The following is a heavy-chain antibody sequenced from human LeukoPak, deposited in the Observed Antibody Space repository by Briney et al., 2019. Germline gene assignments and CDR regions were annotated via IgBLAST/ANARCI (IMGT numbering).Heavy chain of an antibody. Sequence: PGRSLRLSCAASGFTVSSNYMSWVRQAPGKGLEWVSVIYSGGSTYYADSVKGRFTISRDNSKNTLYLQMNSLRAEDTAVYYCARGSKQLVSPFDYWGQGTLVTVSS. CDR1: GFTVSSNY. V-gene: IGHV3-53*01. J-gene: IGHJ4*02. CDR2: IYSGGST. D-gene: IGHD6-13*01. CDR3: ARGSKQLVSPFDY.